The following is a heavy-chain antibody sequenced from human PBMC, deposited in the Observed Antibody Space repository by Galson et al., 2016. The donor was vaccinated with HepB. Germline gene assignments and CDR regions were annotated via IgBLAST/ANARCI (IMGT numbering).Heavy chain of an antibody. V-gene: IGHV4-39*01. D-gene: IGHD3-10*01. CDR3: ARHRGLEGVGI. CDR2: FYYNGGT. CDR1: GGSISTAFYY. Sequence: SETLSLTCTVSGGSISTAFYYWGWFRQPPGKSLEWIANFYYNGGTYYNPSLTGRVSISVDTSNNQFSLRLSSMIAADTAIYYCARHRGLEGVGIWGQGTMVAVSS. J-gene: IGHJ3*02.